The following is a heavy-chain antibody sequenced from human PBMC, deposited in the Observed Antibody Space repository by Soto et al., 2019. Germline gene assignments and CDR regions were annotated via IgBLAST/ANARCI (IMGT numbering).Heavy chain of an antibody. V-gene: IGHV4-31*03. CDR3: ARDKDLQPTVWGF. Sequence: KPSETLSLTCSVSGDSMATGGHYYNWIRQVPGKGLEWIGYVYYSGATHYNPSLRARATISRDTSKNQFSLRLISVTAADTALYYCARDKDLQPTVWGFWGQGIQVTVSS. J-gene: IGHJ4*02. CDR1: GDSMATGGHY. D-gene: IGHD3-16*01. CDR2: VYYSGAT.